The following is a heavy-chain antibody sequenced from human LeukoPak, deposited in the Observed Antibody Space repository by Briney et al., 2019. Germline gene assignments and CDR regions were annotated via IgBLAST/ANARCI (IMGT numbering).Heavy chain of an antibody. J-gene: IGHJ5*02. CDR1: GGSFSGYY. CDR2: INHSGST. V-gene: IGHV4-34*01. D-gene: IGHD6-19*01. CDR3: AGGSYIAVAGTGPSRLGFDP. Sequence: PSETLSLTCAVYGGSFSGYYWSWIRQPPGKGLEWIGEINHSGSTNYNPSLKSRVTISVDTSKNQFSLKLSSVTAADTAVYYCAGGSYIAVAGTGPSRLGFDPWGQGTLVTVSS.